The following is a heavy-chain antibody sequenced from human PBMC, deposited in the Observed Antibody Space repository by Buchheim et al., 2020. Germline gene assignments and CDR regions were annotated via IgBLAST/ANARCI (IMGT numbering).Heavy chain of an antibody. Sequence: EVQLVESGGGLVQPGGSLRLSCAASGFTLSSYWMHWVRQAPGKGLVWVSRINSDGSSTSYADSVKGRFTISRDNAKNTLYLQMNSLRAEDTAVYYCARLPRYYYDSSGYYSPDYYYYGMDVWGQGTT. CDR1: GFTLSSYW. J-gene: IGHJ6*02. D-gene: IGHD3-22*01. CDR3: ARLPRYYYDSSGYYSPDYYYYGMDV. V-gene: IGHV3-74*01. CDR2: INSDGSST.